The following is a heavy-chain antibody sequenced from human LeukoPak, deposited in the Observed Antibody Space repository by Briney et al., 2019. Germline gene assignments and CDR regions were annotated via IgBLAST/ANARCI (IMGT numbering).Heavy chain of an antibody. CDR1: GFTFTNYW. D-gene: IGHD5-12*01. CDR2: INPDGSEE. Sequence: GGSLRLSCAASGFTFTNYWMSWVRQAPGKGLEWVAHINPDGSEENYMDSGKARVSISRDNAKNSLCRQMDSLRPKDPAVYYRVRDGGVSGYDLLDYWGQGTLFTVSS. CDR3: VRDGGVSGYDLLDY. J-gene: IGHJ4*02. V-gene: IGHV3-7*01.